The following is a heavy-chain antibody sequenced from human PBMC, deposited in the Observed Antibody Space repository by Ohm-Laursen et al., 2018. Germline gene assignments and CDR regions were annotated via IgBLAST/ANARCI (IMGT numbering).Heavy chain of an antibody. CDR1: GGSFSGYY. D-gene: IGHD3-10*01. Sequence: GTLSLTCAVYGGSFSGYYWSWIRQPPGKGLEWIGEINHSGSTNYNPSIKSRVTISVDTSKNQFSLKLRSVTAADPAVYYCARARLITMVRGVKAFDIWGQGTMVTVSS. CDR2: INHSGST. V-gene: IGHV4-34*01. J-gene: IGHJ3*02. CDR3: ARARLITMVRGVKAFDI.